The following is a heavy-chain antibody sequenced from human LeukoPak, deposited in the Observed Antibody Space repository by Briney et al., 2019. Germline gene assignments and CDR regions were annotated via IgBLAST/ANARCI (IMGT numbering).Heavy chain of an antibody. CDR2: ISSGSSYI. J-gene: IGHJ1*01. Sequence: GGSLRLSCAASGFTFSNYIMNWVRQAPGKGLEWVSSISSGSSYIYYADSLKGRFTISRDNAKNSVYLQMNSLRAEDTAVYYCARGYSSGFYQVAEYFQQWGQGTLVTVSS. D-gene: IGHD6-19*01. CDR1: GFTFSNYI. V-gene: IGHV3-21*01. CDR3: ARGYSSGFYQVAEYFQQ.